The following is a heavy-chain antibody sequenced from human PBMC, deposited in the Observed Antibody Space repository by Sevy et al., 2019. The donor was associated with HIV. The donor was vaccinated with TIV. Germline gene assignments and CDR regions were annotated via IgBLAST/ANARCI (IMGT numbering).Heavy chain of an antibody. D-gene: IGHD2-2*01. CDR3: AKDLGVVVPAAMGYYYYYGMDV. Sequence: GGSLRLSCAASGFTFSSYGMHWVRQAPGKGLEGVAVISYDGSNKYYADSVKGRFTISRDNSKNTLYLQMNSLRAEDTAVYYCAKDLGVVVPAAMGYYYYYGMDVWGQGTTVTVSS. CDR1: GFTFSSYG. J-gene: IGHJ6*02. CDR2: ISYDGSNK. V-gene: IGHV3-30*18.